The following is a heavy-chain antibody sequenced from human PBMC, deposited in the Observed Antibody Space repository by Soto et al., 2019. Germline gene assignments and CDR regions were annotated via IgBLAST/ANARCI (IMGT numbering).Heavy chain of an antibody. D-gene: IGHD3-3*01. V-gene: IGHV1-46*01. CDR3: ASFGRSLEWPIGFTYDMDV. CDR1: GYTFTSHY. CDR2: INPSDGDT. J-gene: IGHJ6*02. Sequence: KVSCKASGYTFTSHYMHWVRQAPGQGLEWMGIINPSDGDTSYPQKFQGRVSMTRDTSTSTVYMELRGLRSEDSAVYYCASFGRSLEWPIGFTYDMDVWGQGTTVTVSS.